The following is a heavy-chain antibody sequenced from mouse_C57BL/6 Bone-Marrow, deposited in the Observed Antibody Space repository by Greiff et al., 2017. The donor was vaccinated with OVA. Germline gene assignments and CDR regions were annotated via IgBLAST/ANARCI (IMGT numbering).Heavy chain of an antibody. CDR1: GFTFSSYA. D-gene: IGHD2-3*01. CDR2: ISDGGSYT. Sequence: EVQVVESGGGLVKPGGSLKLSCAASGFTFSSYAMSWVRQTPEKRLEWVATISDGGSYTYYPDNVKGRFTISRDNAKNNLYLQMSHLKSEDTAMYYCARDGDDGYYGFAYWGQGTLVTVSA. CDR3: ARDGDDGYYGFAY. J-gene: IGHJ3*01. V-gene: IGHV5-4*01.